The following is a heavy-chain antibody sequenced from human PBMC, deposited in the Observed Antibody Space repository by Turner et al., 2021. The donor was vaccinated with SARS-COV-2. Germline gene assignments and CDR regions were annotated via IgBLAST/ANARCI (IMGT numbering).Heavy chain of an antibody. D-gene: IGHD5-18*01. CDR1: GGSISSYY. V-gene: IGHV4-59*08. Sequence: QVQLQESGPGLVTPSETLSLTCTVSGGSISSYYWSWIRQPPGKGLEWIGYIYYSGSTNYNPSLKSRVTISVDTSKNQFSLKLSSVTAADTAVYYCARHGGGDTTMPGGTGYYGMDVWGQGTTVTVSS. J-gene: IGHJ6*02. CDR3: ARHGGGDTTMPGGTGYYGMDV. CDR2: IYYSGST.